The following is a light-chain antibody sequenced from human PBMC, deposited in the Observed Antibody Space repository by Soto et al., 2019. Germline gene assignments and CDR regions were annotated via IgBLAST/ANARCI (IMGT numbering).Light chain of an antibody. CDR2: SDD. J-gene: IGLJ2*01. Sequence: QSVLTQPPSASGTPGQRVTISCSGSSSNIGSKTVNWYQQLPGMAPKLLIYSDDQRPSGVPDRFSGSKSGNTASLTISGLQAEDEADYYCVSYTGTHIPVALGGGTKLTVL. CDR3: VSYTGTHIPVA. V-gene: IGLV1-44*01. CDR1: SSNIGSKT.